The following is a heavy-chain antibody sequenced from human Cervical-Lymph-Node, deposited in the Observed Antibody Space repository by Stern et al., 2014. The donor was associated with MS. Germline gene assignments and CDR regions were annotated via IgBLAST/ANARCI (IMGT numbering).Heavy chain of an antibody. V-gene: IGHV5-51*03. J-gene: IGHJ4*02. D-gene: IGHD5-12*01. CDR1: GYSFTTYW. CDR2: IYPADSDT. Sequence: EVQLVESGAAVKQPGESLKISCKGSGYSFTTYWIGWVRQMPGKGLEGLGIIYPADSDTRYSPSFQGQVTISADKSISTAFLEWSSLKASDTAMYYCARPLGYGSAADSWGQGTLVSVSP. CDR3: ARPLGYGSAADS.